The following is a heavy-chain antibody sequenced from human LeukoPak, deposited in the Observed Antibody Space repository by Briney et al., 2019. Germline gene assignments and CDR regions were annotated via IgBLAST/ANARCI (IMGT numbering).Heavy chain of an antibody. CDR1: GFTFSSYA. D-gene: IGHD3-10*01. Sequence: GGSLRLSCAASGFTFSSYAMSWVRQAPGKGLEWVSAISGSGGSTYYADSVKGRFTISRDNSKNTLYLQMNSLRAEDTAVYYCAKAPSVGVNAYYYMDVWGKGTTVIVSS. CDR3: AKAPSVGVNAYYYMDV. J-gene: IGHJ6*03. CDR2: ISGSGGST. V-gene: IGHV3-23*01.